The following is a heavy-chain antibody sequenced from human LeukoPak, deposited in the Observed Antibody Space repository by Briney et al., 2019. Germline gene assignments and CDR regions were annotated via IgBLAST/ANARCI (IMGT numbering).Heavy chain of an antibody. CDR3: ATGAYFAD. CDR1: GFTFSKSP. Sequence: AGSLRLSCAASGFTFSKSPMTWVRQALGKGLEWVSTISDSGGDTYHADSVKGRFTISRDNSMNRLYLQMNSLRAEDTAIYYCATGAYFADWGQGTLVTVSS. CDR2: ISDSGGDT. V-gene: IGHV3-23*01. D-gene: IGHD2-21*01. J-gene: IGHJ4*02.